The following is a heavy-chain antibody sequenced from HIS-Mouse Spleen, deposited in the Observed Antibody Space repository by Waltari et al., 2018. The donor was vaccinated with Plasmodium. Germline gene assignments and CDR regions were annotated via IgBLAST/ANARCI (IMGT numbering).Heavy chain of an antibody. CDR1: GVTFDDYA. CDR3: AKDILPSRAARLPDY. V-gene: IGHV3-9*01. CDR2: ISWNSGSI. Sequence: EVQLVKSGGAMVQPGRSLRLSCAASGVTFDDYALPWVRQAPGKGLEWVSGISWNSGSIGYADSVKGRFTISRDNAKNSLYLQMNSLRAEDTALYYCAKDILPSRAARLPDYWGQGTLVTVSS. J-gene: IGHJ4*02. D-gene: IGHD6-6*01.